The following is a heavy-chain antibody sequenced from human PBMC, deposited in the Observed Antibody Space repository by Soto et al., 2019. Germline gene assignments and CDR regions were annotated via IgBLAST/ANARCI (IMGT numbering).Heavy chain of an antibody. Sequence: PGGSLRLSCAASGFTFSSYSMNWVRQAPGKGLEWVSSISSSSSYIYYADSVKGRFTISSDPAKNPLYLQMNSLRAEDKPVPYCARDSGGRIVLLVRMDFCGQGTTVVVSS. CDR3: ARDSGGRIVLLVRMDF. CDR2: ISSSSSYI. CDR1: GFTFSSYS. V-gene: IGHV3-21*01. D-gene: IGHD2-8*01. J-gene: IGHJ6*02.